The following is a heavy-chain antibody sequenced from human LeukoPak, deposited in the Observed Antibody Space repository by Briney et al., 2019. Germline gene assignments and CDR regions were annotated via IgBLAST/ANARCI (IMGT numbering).Heavy chain of an antibody. Sequence: ASVKVSCKASGYTFTGYYMHWVRQAPGQGLEWMGWINPNSGGTNYAQKFQGRVTVTRDTSISTAYMELSRLRSDDTAVYYCAILVGATHAKVFDYWGQGTLVTVSS. CDR3: AILVGATHAKVFDY. V-gene: IGHV1-2*02. CDR2: INPNSGGT. CDR1: GYTFTGYY. J-gene: IGHJ4*02. D-gene: IGHD1-26*01.